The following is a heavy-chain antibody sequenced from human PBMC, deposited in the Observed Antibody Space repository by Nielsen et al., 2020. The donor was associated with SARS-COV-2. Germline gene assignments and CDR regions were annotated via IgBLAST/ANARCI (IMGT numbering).Heavy chain of an antibody. CDR2: ISISSSSF. D-gene: IGHD6-19*01. V-gene: IGHV3-21*01. Sequence: GGSLRLSCAASGFTFSSYSMNWVRQAPGKGLEWVSSISISSSSFYYTDSVRGRFTISRDNAKSSLYLQMNSLRAEDTAVYYCAKDPYSSGWLDAFDIWGQGTMVTVSS. CDR1: GFTFSSYS. J-gene: IGHJ3*02. CDR3: AKDPYSSGWLDAFDI.